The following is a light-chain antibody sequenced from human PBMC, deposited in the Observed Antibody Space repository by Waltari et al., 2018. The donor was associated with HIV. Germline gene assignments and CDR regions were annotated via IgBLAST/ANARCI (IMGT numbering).Light chain of an antibody. CDR2: EIN. V-gene: IGLV1-51*01. CDR3: GTLDSSLSAGWV. Sequence: QSVLTQPPSVSAAPGQKVTISCSGSSSNIGNNYVSWYQQLPGTAPKLLIYEINKRPSGIPDRFSGSKSGTSATLGITGLQTGDEADYYCGTLDSSLSAGWVFGGGTKLTVL. J-gene: IGLJ3*02. CDR1: SSNIGNNY.